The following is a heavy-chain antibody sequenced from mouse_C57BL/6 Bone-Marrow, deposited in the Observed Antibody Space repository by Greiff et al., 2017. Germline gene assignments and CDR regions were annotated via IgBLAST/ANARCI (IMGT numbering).Heavy chain of an antibody. CDR1: GYSITSGYY. CDR3: ARGPGAWFAY. J-gene: IGHJ3*01. V-gene: IGHV3-6*01. Sequence: EVKLMESGPGLVKPSQSLSLTCSVTGYSITSGYYWNWIRQFPGNKLEWMGYISYDGSNNYNPSLKNRISITRDTSKNQIFLKLNSVAAEDTATYYCARGPGAWFAYWGKGTLVTVSA. CDR2: ISYDGSN. D-gene: IGHD4-1*01.